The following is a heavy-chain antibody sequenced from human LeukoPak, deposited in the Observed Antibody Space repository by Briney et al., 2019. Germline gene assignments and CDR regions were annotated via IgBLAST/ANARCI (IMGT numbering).Heavy chain of an antibody. J-gene: IGHJ4*02. D-gene: IGHD5-18*01. CDR1: GVSFSGYY. CDR2: INHSGST. V-gene: IGHV4-34*09. CDR3: ARVKNGYSYGYIDDY. Sequence: SETLSLTCAVYGVSFSGYYWSWIRQPPGKGLEWIGEINHSGSTNYNPSLKSRVTISVDTSKNQFSLKLSSVTAADTAVYYCARVKNGYSYGYIDDYWGQGTLVTVSS.